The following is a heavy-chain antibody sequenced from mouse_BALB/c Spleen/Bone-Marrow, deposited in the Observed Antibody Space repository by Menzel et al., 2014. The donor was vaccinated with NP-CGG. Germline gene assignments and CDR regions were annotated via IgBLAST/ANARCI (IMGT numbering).Heavy chain of an antibody. Sequence: EVKLVESGGGLVQPGGSRKLSCAASGFTFSSFGMHWVRQAPEKGLEWVAYISIGSSTIYYADTVKGRFTISRDNPKNTLFLQMTSLRSEDTAMYYCARSWEYFDVWGAGTTVTVSS. CDR3: ARSWEYFDV. CDR2: ISIGSSTI. V-gene: IGHV5-17*02. D-gene: IGHD4-1*01. J-gene: IGHJ1*01. CDR1: GFTFSSFG.